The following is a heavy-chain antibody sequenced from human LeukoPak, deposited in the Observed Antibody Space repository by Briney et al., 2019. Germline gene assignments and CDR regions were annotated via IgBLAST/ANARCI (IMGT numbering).Heavy chain of an antibody. CDR1: GFTVGSNT. V-gene: IGHV3-66*01. CDR2: IYSGGST. Sequence: PGGSLRLSCAASGFTVGSNTMSWVRQAPGKGLEWVSIIYSGGSTSYADSVKGRFTISRDNSKNTLYLQMNSLRTKDTAVYYCARGGSYFDISGYYFYWGQGTLVTVSS. J-gene: IGHJ4*02. CDR3: ARGGSYFDISGYYFY. D-gene: IGHD3-22*01.